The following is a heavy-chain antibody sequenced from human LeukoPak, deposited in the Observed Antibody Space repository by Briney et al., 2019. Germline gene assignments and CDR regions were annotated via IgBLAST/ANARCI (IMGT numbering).Heavy chain of an antibody. J-gene: IGHJ4*02. Sequence: SQTLSLTCTVSGGSISSGGYYWSWIRQHPGKCLEWIGYIYYSGSTYYNPSLKSRVTISVDTSKNQFSLKLSSVTAADTAVYYCARIAGGYCSGGSCYLDYWGQGTLVTVSS. V-gene: IGHV4-31*03. CDR2: IYYSGST. CDR3: ARIAGGYCSGGSCYLDY. CDR1: GGSISSGGYY. D-gene: IGHD2-15*01.